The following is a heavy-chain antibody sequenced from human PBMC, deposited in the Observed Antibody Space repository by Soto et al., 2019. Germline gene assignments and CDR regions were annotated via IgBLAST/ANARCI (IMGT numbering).Heavy chain of an antibody. Sequence: PSETLSLTCDVSGGSIDNSHSFWGVIRQPPGKGLEFIGSVYYTGGAYSNPSLKSRVTVSVDTSKNQLSLRVTSVTAADTALYYCLRVVAVATRQTDFGSSGPGILVTVSS. J-gene: IGHJ4*02. V-gene: IGHV4-39*03. CDR3: LRVVAVATRQTDFGS. CDR1: GGSIDNSHSF. CDR2: VYYTGGA. D-gene: IGHD2-15*01.